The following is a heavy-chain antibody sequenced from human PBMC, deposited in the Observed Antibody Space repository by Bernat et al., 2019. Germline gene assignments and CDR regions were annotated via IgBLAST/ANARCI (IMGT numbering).Heavy chain of an antibody. V-gene: IGHV3-21*01. CDR2: ISSSSSYI. D-gene: IGHD2-15*01. CDR3: ARDSGRGYYYYGMDV. Sequence: EVQLVESGGGLVKPGGSLRLSCAASGFTFSSYSMNWVRQAPGKGLEWVSSISSSSSYIYYADSVKGRFTISRDNAKNSLYLQMNRLRAEDTAVYYCARDSGRGYYYYGMDVWGQGTTVTVSS. CDR1: GFTFSSYS. J-gene: IGHJ6*02.